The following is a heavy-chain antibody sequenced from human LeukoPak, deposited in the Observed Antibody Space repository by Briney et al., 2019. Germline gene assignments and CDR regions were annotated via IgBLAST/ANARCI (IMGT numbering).Heavy chain of an antibody. J-gene: IGHJ4*02. CDR3: AKDQDTAMVNDY. CDR2: ISSSSYI. Sequence: GGSLRLSCAASGFKFDDYGMSWVRQVPGKGLEWVSSISSSSYIYYADSVKGRFTISRDNAKNSLYLQMNSLRAEDTAVYYCAKDQDTAMVNDYWGQGTLVTVSS. CDR1: GFKFDDYG. V-gene: IGHV3-21*04. D-gene: IGHD5-18*01.